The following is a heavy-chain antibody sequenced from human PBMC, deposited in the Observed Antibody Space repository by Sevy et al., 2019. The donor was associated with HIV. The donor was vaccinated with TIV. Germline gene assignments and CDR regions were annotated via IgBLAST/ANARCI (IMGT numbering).Heavy chain of an antibody. CDR1: GFTFKSYA. J-gene: IGHJ4*02. Sequence: GGSLRLSCAASGFTFKSYAMHWVRQAPGKGLEWVAVISYDGSNKYYADSVKGRFTISRDNSKNTVYLQMNSLRAEDSAVYYCAKGGESSLWGSYRSWGQGTLVTVSS. CDR3: AKGGESSLWGSYRS. D-gene: IGHD3-16*02. CDR2: ISYDGSNK. V-gene: IGHV3-30*18.